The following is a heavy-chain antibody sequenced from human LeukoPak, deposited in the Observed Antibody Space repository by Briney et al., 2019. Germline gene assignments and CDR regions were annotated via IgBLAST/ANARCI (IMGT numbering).Heavy chain of an antibody. CDR2: IIPIFGTA. CDR1: GGTXSSYA. D-gene: IGHD5-24*01. Sequence: GASVKVSCKASGGTXSSYAISWVRQAPGQGLEWMGRIIPIFGTANYAQKFQGRVTITADESTSTAYMELSSLRSEDTAVYYCARGRDGYHMWDYWGQGTLVTVSS. V-gene: IGHV1-69*13. J-gene: IGHJ4*02. CDR3: ARGRDGYHMWDY.